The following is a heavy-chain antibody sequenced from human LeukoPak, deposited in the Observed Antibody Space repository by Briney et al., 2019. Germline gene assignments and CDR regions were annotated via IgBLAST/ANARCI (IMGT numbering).Heavy chain of an antibody. Sequence: SVKVSCKASGGTFSSYAISWVRQAPGQGLEWMGGIIPIFGTANYAQKFQGRATITADESTSTAYMELSSLRSEDTAVYYCASYLLYCSSTSCFYGMDVWGQGTTVTVSS. CDR2: IIPIFGTA. J-gene: IGHJ6*02. CDR1: GGTFSSYA. V-gene: IGHV1-69*13. D-gene: IGHD2-2*01. CDR3: ASYLLYCSSTSCFYGMDV.